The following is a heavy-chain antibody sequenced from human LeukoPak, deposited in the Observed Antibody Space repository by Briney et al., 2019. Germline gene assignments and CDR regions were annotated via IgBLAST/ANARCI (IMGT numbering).Heavy chain of an antibody. D-gene: IGHD6-13*01. CDR3: ARHRGNIAAAAPNWFDP. J-gene: IGHJ5*02. V-gene: IGHV4-4*02. CDR2: IYHSGST. CDR1: GGSISSSNW. Sequence: SETLSLTCAVSGGSISSSNWWSWIRQPPGKGLEWIGEIYHSGSTYYDPSLKSRVTISVDTSKNQFSLKLSAVTAADTAVYYCARHRGNIAAAAPNWFDPWGQGTLVTVSS.